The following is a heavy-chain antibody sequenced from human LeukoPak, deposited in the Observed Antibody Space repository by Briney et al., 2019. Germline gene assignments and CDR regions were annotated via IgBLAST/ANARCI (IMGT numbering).Heavy chain of an antibody. CDR1: GYTFTGYY. CDR3: ARDLVEEQLVPYYYYGMDV. V-gene: IGHV1-2*02. CDR2: INPNSGGT. D-gene: IGHD6-13*01. Sequence: ASVKVSCEASGYTFTGYYMHWARQAPGQGLEWMGWINPNSGGTNYAQKFQGRVTMTRDTSISTAYMELSRLRSDDTAVYYCARDLVEEQLVPYYYYGMDVWGQGTTVTVSS. J-gene: IGHJ6*02.